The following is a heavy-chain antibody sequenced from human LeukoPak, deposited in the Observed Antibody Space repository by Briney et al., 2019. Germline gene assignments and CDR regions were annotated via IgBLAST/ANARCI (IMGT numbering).Heavy chain of an antibody. CDR2: IGGSGGST. J-gene: IGHJ4*02. Sequence: GGSLRLSCAASGFTFSSYAMSWVRQAPGKGLEWVSAIGGSGGSTYYADSVKGRFTISRDNSKNTLYLQMNSLRAEDTAVYYCAKDGKGARAPFDYWGQGTLVTVSS. V-gene: IGHV3-23*01. CDR3: AKDGKGARAPFDY. CDR1: GFTFSSYA. D-gene: IGHD1-26*01.